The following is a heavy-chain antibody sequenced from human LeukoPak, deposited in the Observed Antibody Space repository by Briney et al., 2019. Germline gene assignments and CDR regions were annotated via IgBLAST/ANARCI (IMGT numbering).Heavy chain of an antibody. CDR2: MSGSGGST. Sequence: QAGGSLRLSCAASGFTFNNYAMSWVRQAPGKGLEWVSSMSGSGGSTNYADSVKGRFTISRDNSKNTLHLQMNSLRAEDTAVYYCARDLVAGPVERDYWGQGTLVTVSS. D-gene: IGHD6-19*01. CDR3: ARDLVAGPVERDY. V-gene: IGHV3-23*01. CDR1: GFTFNNYA. J-gene: IGHJ4*02.